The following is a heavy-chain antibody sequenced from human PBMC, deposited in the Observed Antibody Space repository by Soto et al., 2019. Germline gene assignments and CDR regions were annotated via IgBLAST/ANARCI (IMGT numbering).Heavy chain of an antibody. CDR3: ARHSNRNYGLYYFDY. Sequence: SETLSLTCTVSGGSVSRYYWSWIRQSPGKGLEWIGYVYYSGSTKYRPSPKSRVTISVDTSKNQFSLKVSSATAADTAVYYCARHSNRNYGLYYFDYWGLGALVTVSS. CDR1: GGSVSRYY. V-gene: IGHV4-59*08. CDR2: VYYSGST. J-gene: IGHJ4*02. D-gene: IGHD4-4*01.